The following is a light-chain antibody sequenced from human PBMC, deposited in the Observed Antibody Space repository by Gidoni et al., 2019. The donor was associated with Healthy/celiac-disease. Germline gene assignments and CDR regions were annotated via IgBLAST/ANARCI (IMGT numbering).Light chain of an antibody. J-gene: IGLJ2*01. Sequence: SYVLTQPPSVSAAPGKTARITCGGNNIGSKIVHRYQQKPGLAPVLVIYYDSTRPSGFPERFSGANTGSTAALTISRVEAGDEADYYCQVWDSSSDHVVFGGGTKLT. CDR1: NIGSKI. CDR2: YDS. V-gene: IGLV3-21*04. CDR3: QVWDSSSDHVV.